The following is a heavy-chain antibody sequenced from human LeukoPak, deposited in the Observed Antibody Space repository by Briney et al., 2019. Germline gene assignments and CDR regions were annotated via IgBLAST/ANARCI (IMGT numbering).Heavy chain of an antibody. CDR2: IYTSGST. CDR1: RGSISSYY. Sequence: PSETLSLTCTVSRGSISSYYWSWIRQPAGKELEWIGRIYTSGSTIYNPSLKSRVTMSVDTSKNQFSLKLSSVTAADTAVYYCTRSGYNYDFDYWGQGTPVTVSS. CDR3: TRSGYNYDFDY. J-gene: IGHJ4*02. D-gene: IGHD5-18*01. V-gene: IGHV4-4*07.